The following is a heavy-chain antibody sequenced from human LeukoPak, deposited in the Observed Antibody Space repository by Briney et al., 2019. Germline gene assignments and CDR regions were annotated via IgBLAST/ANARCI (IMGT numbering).Heavy chain of an antibody. CDR3: AGHVDTAMANFDY. D-gene: IGHD5-18*01. V-gene: IGHV4-4*07. J-gene: IGHJ4*02. CDR2: IYTSGST. Sequence: SETLSLTCTVSGGSISSYYWSWIRQPAGKGLEWIGRIYTSGSTNYNPSLKSRVTISVDTSKSHFSLKLSSVTAADTAVYYCAGHVDTAMANFDYWGQGTLVTVSS. CDR1: GGSISSYY.